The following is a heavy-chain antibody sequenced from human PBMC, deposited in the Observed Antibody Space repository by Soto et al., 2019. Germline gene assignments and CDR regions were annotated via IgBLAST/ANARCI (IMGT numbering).Heavy chain of an antibody. CDR3: ARDSESVTTFPSLFDY. Sequence: QVQLVQSGAEVKKPGASVKVSCKASGYTFTGYYMHWVRQAPGQGLEWMGWINPNSGGTNYAQKFQGWVTMTRDTSISTAYMELSRLRSDDTAVYYCARDSESVTTFPSLFDYWGQGTLVTVSS. CDR1: GYTFTGYY. V-gene: IGHV1-2*04. D-gene: IGHD4-4*01. J-gene: IGHJ4*02. CDR2: INPNSGGT.